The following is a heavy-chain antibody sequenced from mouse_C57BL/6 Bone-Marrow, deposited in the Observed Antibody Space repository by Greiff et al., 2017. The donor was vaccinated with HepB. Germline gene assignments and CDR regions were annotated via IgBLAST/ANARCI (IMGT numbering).Heavy chain of an antibody. CDR2: ISNGGGST. V-gene: IGHV5-12*01. CDR1: GFTFSDYY. CDR3: ARLEDSSGLTFAY. Sequence: EVNVVESGGGLVQPGGSLKLSCAASGFTFSDYYMYWVRQTPEKRLEWVAYISNGGGSTYYPDTVKGRFTISRDNAKNTLYLQMSRLKSEDTDMYYCARLEDSSGLTFAYWGQGTLVTVSA. J-gene: IGHJ3*01. D-gene: IGHD3-2*02.